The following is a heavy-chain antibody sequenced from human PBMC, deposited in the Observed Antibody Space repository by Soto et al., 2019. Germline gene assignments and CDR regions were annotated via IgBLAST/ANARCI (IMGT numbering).Heavy chain of an antibody. Sequence: GSLRLSCSASGFTFSSYAMHWVRQAPGKGLEYISSISTNGGSTHYADSLKGRFTISRDNSKNTQYLQMSSLRADDTAVYYCVKGEYYYDSSGYYPFDYWGQGT. CDR2: ISTNGGST. J-gene: IGHJ4*02. CDR1: GFTFSSYA. D-gene: IGHD3-22*01. V-gene: IGHV3-64D*06. CDR3: VKGEYYYDSSGYYPFDY.